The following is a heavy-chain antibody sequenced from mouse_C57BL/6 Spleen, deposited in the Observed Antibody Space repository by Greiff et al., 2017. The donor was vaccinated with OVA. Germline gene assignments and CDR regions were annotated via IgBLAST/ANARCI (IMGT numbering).Heavy chain of an antibody. J-gene: IGHJ4*01. V-gene: IGHV1-53*01. Sequence: QVQLQQPGTELVKPGASVKLSCKASGYTFTSYWMNWVKQRPGQGLEWIGNINPSNGGTNYNENFKSKGTLTVDKYSSTASMQLSSLTSEDSAVYYCAKITTVDYAMDYWGQGTSVTVSS. CDR2: INPSNGGT. CDR1: GYTFTSYW. D-gene: IGHD1-1*01. CDR3: AKITTVDYAMDY.